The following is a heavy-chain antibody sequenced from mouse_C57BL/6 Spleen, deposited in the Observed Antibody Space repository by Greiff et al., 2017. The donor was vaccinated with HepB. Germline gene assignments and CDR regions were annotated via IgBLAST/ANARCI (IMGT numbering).Heavy chain of an antibody. CDR3: ARNLGGYYPYAMDY. Sequence: VKVVESGPGLVQPSQSLSITCTVSGFSLTSYGVHWVRQSPGKGLEWLGVIWSGGSTDYNAAFISRLSISKDNSKSQVFFKMNSLQADDTAIYYCARNLGGYYPYAMDYWGQGTSVTVSS. D-gene: IGHD2-3*01. CDR2: IWSGGST. J-gene: IGHJ4*01. V-gene: IGHV2-2*01. CDR1: GFSLTSYG.